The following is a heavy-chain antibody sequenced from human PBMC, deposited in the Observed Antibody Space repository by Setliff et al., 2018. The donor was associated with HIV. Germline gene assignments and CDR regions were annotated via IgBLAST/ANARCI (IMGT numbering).Heavy chain of an antibody. J-gene: IGHJ4*02. Sequence: SCAASGFTFDDYAMHWVRQAPGKGLEWVSGISWNSGTIGYADSVKGRFTISRDNAKNSLYLQMSSLRAEDMALYYCAKGRCSGSSCYFDYWGQGTLVTVSS. CDR1: GFTFDDYA. CDR2: ISWNSGTI. CDR3: AKGRCSGSSCYFDY. V-gene: IGHV3-9*03. D-gene: IGHD2-15*01.